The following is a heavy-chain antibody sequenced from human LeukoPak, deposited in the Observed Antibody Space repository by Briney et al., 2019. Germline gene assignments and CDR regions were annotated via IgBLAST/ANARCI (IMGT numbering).Heavy chain of an antibody. CDR2: INHSGST. Sequence: PSETLSLTCAVYGGSFSGYYWSWIRQPPGKGLEWIGEINHSGSTNYNPSLKSRATISVDTSKNQFSLKLSSVTAADTAVYYCARGRWFGELLVWGQGTLVTVSS. J-gene: IGHJ4*02. V-gene: IGHV4-34*01. D-gene: IGHD3-10*01. CDR3: ARGRWFGELLV. CDR1: GGSFSGYY.